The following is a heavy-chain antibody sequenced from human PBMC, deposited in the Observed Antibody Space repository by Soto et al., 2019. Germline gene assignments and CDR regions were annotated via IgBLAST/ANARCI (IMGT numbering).Heavy chain of an antibody. J-gene: IGHJ3*02. D-gene: IGHD4-4*01. Sequence: ASVKVSCKASGYTFTSYDINWVRQATGQGLEWMGWMNPNSGNTGYAQKFRGRVTMTRNTSISTAYMELSSLRSEDTAVYYCARSKRTRHPYDAFDIWGQGTMVTVSS. CDR1: GYTFTSYD. CDR2: MNPNSGNT. CDR3: ARSKRTRHPYDAFDI. V-gene: IGHV1-8*01.